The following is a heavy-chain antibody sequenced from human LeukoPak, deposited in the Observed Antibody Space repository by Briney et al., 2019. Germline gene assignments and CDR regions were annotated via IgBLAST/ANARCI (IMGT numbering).Heavy chain of an antibody. CDR1: GDSISNYY. D-gene: IGHD3-10*01. J-gene: IGHJ4*02. CDR3: ARVSLVRGAPDYYFDN. V-gene: IGHV4-4*07. CDR2: IYTSGST. Sequence: PSETLSLTCTVSGDSISNYYWSWIRQPAGKGLEWIGRIYTSGSTNYNPSLKSRVTMSVDTSKNQFSLKLSSVTAADTAVYYCARVSLVRGAPDYYFDNWGQGTLVTVSS.